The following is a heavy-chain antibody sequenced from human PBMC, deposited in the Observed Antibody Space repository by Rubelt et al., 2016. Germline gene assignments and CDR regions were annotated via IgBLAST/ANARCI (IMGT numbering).Heavy chain of an antibody. V-gene: IGHV4-38-2*02. D-gene: IGHD5-18*01. CDR2: IHHNDNT. CDR3: ARVGGYSYGQGWFDP. Sequence: QVQLQESGPGLVKPSETLSLACNVSGYSITSAYYWAWIRQPPGKGLEWIGNIHHNDNTYYNPSVRSRVTISIDTPNNQFSRRPSAVTAADTAGDYCARVGGYSYGQGWFDPWGQGILVTVSS. CDR1: GYSITSAYY. J-gene: IGHJ5*02.